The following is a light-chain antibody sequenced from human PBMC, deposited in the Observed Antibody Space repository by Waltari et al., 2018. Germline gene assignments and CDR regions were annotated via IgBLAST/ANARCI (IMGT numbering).Light chain of an antibody. CDR2: HAS. J-gene: IGKJ1*01. CDR1: QGVRGF. Sequence: ATPSGRSSQGVRGFLAWYQQKPAQAARLLIYHASSRATGIPDRFSGSGSGTDLSLTISRLEPEDFAVYYCQQYVTLPATFGQGTKLEIK. V-gene: IGKV3-20*01. CDR3: QQYVTLPAT.